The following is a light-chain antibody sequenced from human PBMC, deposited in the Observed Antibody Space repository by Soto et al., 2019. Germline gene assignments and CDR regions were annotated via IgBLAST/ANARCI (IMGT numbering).Light chain of an antibody. CDR3: QPYNSYWT. V-gene: IGKV1-5*03. CDR2: KAS. CDR1: QSISSW. J-gene: IGKJ1*01. Sequence: DIQMTQSPSTLSASVGDRVTITCRASQSISSWLAWYQQKPGKAPKLLIYKASSLESGVPSRFRGSGFRQEFTLTISSLQPDDFATYYCQPYNSYWTFGQGTKVEIK.